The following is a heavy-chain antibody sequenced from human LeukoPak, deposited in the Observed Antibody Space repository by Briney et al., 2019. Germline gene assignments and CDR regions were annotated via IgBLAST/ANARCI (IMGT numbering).Heavy chain of an antibody. Sequence: GGSLRLSCTASGFTLGDYAMTWVRQAPGKGLEWVGFIASETYGGTAEYAASVKGRFTISRDDSKSIAYLQMNSLRGEDTAVYYCADRRWLVSSFDYWGQGTLVTVSS. CDR2: IASETYGGTA. CDR3: ADRRWLVSSFDY. V-gene: IGHV3-49*04. D-gene: IGHD6-19*01. J-gene: IGHJ4*02. CDR1: GFTLGDYA.